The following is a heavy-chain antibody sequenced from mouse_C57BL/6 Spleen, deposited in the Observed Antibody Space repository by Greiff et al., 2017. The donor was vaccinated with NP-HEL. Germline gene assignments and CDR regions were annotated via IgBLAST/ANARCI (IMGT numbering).Heavy chain of an antibody. J-gene: IGHJ2*01. V-gene: IGHV1-52*01. Sequence: VQLQQPGAELVRPGSSVKLSCKASGYTFTSYWMHWVKQRPIQGLEWIGNIDPSDSETHYNQKFKDKATLTVDKSSSTAYMQLSSLTSEDSAVYYCAFSYYGSSYFDYWGQGTTLTVSS. CDR3: AFSYYGSSYFDY. CDR2: IDPSDSET. D-gene: IGHD1-1*01. CDR1: GYTFTSYW.